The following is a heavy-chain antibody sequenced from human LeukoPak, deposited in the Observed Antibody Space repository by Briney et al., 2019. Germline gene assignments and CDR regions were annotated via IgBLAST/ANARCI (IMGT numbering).Heavy chain of an antibody. CDR1: GGSISSGGYS. CDR3: ARGGGFDY. D-gene: IGHD3-16*01. J-gene: IGHJ4*02. CDR2: IYHSGST. Sequence: SQTLSLTCAVSGGSISSGGYSWSWIRQPPGKGPEWIGYIYHSGSTYYNPSLKSRVTISVDRSKNQFSLKLSSVTAADTAVYYCARGGGFDYWGQGTLVTVSS. V-gene: IGHV4-30-2*01.